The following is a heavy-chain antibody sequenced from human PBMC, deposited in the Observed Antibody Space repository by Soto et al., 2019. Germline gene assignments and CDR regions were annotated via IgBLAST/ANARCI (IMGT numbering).Heavy chain of an antibody. Sequence: ASVKVSCKASGYTFTGYYMHWVRQAPGQGLEWMGGINPNSGGTNYAQKFQGRVTMTRDTSISTAYMELSRLRSDDTAVYYCARESYYYDSSGYADAFDIWGQGTMVTVSS. CDR2: INPNSGGT. V-gene: IGHV1-2*02. CDR3: ARESYYYDSSGYADAFDI. J-gene: IGHJ3*02. CDR1: GYTFTGYY. D-gene: IGHD3-22*01.